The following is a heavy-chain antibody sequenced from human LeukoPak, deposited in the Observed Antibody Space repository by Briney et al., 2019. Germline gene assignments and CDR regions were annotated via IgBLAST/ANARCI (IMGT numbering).Heavy chain of an antibody. CDR3: ARRDSDGYNFEYFQH. Sequence: GGSLKISCKGSGYSFTNYWIGWVRQMPGKGLEWMGIIYPGDSDTRYSPSFQGQVTISADKSISTAYLQWSSLEASDTAMYYCARRDSDGYNFEYFQHWGQGTLVTVSS. D-gene: IGHD5-24*01. J-gene: IGHJ1*01. CDR2: IYPGDSDT. V-gene: IGHV5-51*01. CDR1: GYSFTNYW.